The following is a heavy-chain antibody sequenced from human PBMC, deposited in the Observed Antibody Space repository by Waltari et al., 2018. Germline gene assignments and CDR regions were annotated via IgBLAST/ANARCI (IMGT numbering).Heavy chain of an antibody. CDR2: IYSAGST. D-gene: IGHD5-18*01. Sequence: EVQLVESGGGFVNPGGSLSLSCAASGVTVRINHMRCVRQAPGKGREWVSLIYSAGSTYYADSVRGRFSISRDNSKNTLHLQMNSLRAEDTAMYYCARARDEDTAMVYFDHWGQGTLISVSS. J-gene: IGHJ4*02. CDR3: ARARDEDTAMVYFDH. CDR1: GVTVRINH. V-gene: IGHV3-66*02.